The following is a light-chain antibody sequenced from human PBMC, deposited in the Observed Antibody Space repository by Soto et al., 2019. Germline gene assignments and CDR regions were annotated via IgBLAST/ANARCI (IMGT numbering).Light chain of an antibody. Sequence: EIVMTQSPATLSVSPGERATLSCRASQSVSSNLAWYQQKPGQAPRLLIYGASTRATGTPARFSGSGSGTEFNLTISSLQSEDFAVYYCQQYKNWPLTFGGGTKVEIK. CDR2: GAS. V-gene: IGKV3-15*01. CDR3: QQYKNWPLT. J-gene: IGKJ4*01. CDR1: QSVSSN.